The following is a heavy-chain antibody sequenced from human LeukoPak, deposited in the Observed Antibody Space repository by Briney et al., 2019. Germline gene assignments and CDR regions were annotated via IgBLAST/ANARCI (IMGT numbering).Heavy chain of an antibody. CDR2: IRSKGYGGTT. J-gene: IGHJ3*02. D-gene: IGHD3-22*01. CDR1: GFTFGDYV. Sequence: GGSLRLSCTASGFTFGDYVMSWVRQAPGKGLEWVGFIRSKGYGGTTKNAASVKGRFTISRDESRSIAYLQMNSLKTEDTAVYYCTRRYNYDSSGYYYVRDAFDIWGQGTMVTVSS. CDR3: TRRYNYDSSGYYYVRDAFDI. V-gene: IGHV3-49*04.